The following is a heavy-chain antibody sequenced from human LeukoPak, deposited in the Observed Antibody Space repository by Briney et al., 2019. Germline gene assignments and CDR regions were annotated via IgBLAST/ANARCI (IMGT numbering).Heavy chain of an antibody. D-gene: IGHD5-18*01. J-gene: IGHJ3*02. CDR3: ARDSFGYSYGFDAFDI. CDR2: INAANGNI. Sequence: GASVKVSCKASGYTFSSYAMHWVRQAPGQGLEWMGWINAANGNIKYSQKFQGRVTITRDTSASTAYMELSSLRSEDTAVYYCARDSFGYSYGFDAFDIWGQGTMVTVSS. V-gene: IGHV1-3*01. CDR1: GYTFSSYA.